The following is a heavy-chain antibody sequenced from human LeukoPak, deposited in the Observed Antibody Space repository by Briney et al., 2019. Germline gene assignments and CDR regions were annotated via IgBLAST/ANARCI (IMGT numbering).Heavy chain of an antibody. Sequence: SETLSLTCTVSGAFISSYYWSWIRQPPGKGLEWIGYIYYSGSTNYNPSLKSRVTISVDTSKNQFSLKLSSVTAAGTAVYYCAREGAVAGYNWFDPWGQGTLVTVSS. CDR1: GAFISSYY. CDR2: IYYSGST. J-gene: IGHJ5*02. V-gene: IGHV4-59*12. CDR3: AREGAVAGYNWFDP. D-gene: IGHD6-19*01.